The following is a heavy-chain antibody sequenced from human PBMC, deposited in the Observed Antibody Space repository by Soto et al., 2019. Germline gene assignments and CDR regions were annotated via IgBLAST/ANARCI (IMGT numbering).Heavy chain of an antibody. V-gene: IGHV4-59*01. CDR2: IYYSGST. D-gene: IGHD3-9*01. J-gene: IGHJ4*02. CDR1: GGSIDLYY. Sequence: QVQLQESGPGLVKPSETLSLTCSVSGGSIDLYYWSWIRQSPGKRLEWIGHIYYSGSTKYSPSLKSRVTISIEAPRKQFSLKLRSVPAADTAVYYCARDLVTGYFDSWGQGTLVTVSS. CDR3: ARDLVTGYFDS.